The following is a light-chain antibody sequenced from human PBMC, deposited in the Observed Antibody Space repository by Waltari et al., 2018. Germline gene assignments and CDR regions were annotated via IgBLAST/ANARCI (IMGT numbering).Light chain of an antibody. CDR1: QSVGNN. Sequence: EIVMTQSPVTLSVSPGERATLSCRASQSVGNNLAWYQQKPGQAPRLLIYGASTRATGIPGRFTGSGSWTEFTLTISSLQSDDFAVYQCQHYNKWPPAFGLGTKVEIK. V-gene: IGKV3-15*01. CDR3: QHYNKWPPA. CDR2: GAS. J-gene: IGKJ1*01.